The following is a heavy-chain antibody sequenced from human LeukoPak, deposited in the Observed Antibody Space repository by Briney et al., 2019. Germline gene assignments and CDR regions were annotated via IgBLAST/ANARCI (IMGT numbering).Heavy chain of an antibody. V-gene: IGHV4-4*02. J-gene: IGHJ4*02. D-gene: IGHD1-1*01. CDR3: ARVNINNWHSCDY. CDR2: IYHSGSP. CDR1: GGSISSNNW. Sequence: SGTLSLTCAVSGGSISSNNWWGWVRQPPGKGLEWIGEIYHSGSPNYNPSLKSRVTISVDKSRNHYSLNLSSVTAADTAVYYCARVNINNWHSCDYWGQGTLVTVSS.